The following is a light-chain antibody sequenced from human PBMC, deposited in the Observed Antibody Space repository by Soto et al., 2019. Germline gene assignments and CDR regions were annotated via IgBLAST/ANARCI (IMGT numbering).Light chain of an antibody. CDR1: SSDVGGYNY. J-gene: IGLJ1*01. Sequence: QSALTQPASVSGSPGQSITISCTGTSSDVGGYNYVSWYQQHPGEAPKLMIYEVSNQPSGVSNRFSGSKSGNTASLTISGLQAGDEADYYCSSYTSSDTYVFGTGTKVTVL. CDR2: EVS. V-gene: IGLV2-14*01. CDR3: SSYTSSDTYV.